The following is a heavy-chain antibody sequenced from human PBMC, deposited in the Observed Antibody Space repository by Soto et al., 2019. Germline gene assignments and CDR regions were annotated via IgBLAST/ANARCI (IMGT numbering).Heavy chain of an antibody. CDR1: GFTFSDHW. D-gene: IGHD3-16*01. CDR3: ARGGSRAHEY. J-gene: IGHJ4*02. V-gene: IGHV3-74*01. CDR2: INSDGSTT. Sequence: LRLSCAASGFTFSDHWMHWVRQAPGKGLVWVSRINSDGSTTTYADSVRGRFTISRDNAKNTLYLQMNSLRAEDTAVYYCARGGSRAHEYWGQGTLVTVSS.